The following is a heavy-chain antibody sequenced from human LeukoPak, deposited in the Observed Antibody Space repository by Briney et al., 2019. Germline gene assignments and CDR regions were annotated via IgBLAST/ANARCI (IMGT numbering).Heavy chain of an antibody. CDR3: ARGGGHHFGEYYYYYYGMDV. CDR2: ISAYNGNT. CDR1: GYTFTSYG. V-gene: IGHV1-18*01. D-gene: IGHD4-17*01. J-gene: IGHJ6*02. Sequence: ASVKVSCKASGYTFTSYGNSWVRQAPGQGLEWMGWISAYNGNTNYAQKLQGRVTMTTDTSTSTAYMELRSLRSDDTGVYYCARGGGHHFGEYYYYYYGMDVWGQGTTVTVSS.